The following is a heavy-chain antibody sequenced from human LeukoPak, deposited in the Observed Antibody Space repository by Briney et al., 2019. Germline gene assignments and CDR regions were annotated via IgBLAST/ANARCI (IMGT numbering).Heavy chain of an antibody. V-gene: IGHV3-23*01. CDR3: AKSPRITMVRGGLFDY. J-gene: IGHJ4*02. D-gene: IGHD3-10*01. Sequence: GGSLRLSCAASGFTFSSYAMSWVRQAPGKGLEWVSAISGSGGSTYYADSVKGRFTISRDNSKNTLYLQMNSLRAEDTAVYYCAKSPRITMVRGGLFDYWGQGTLVTVS. CDR1: GFTFSSYA. CDR2: ISGSGGST.